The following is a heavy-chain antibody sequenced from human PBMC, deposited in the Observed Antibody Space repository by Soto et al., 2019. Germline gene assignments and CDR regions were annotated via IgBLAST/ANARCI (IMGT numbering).Heavy chain of an antibody. J-gene: IGHJ3*02. V-gene: IGHV1-69*06. CDR3: ARSETAGHRGFDI. CDR2: IIPTFGTA. CDR1: GGTFSSSA. D-gene: IGHD6-19*01. Sequence: QVQLVQSGAEMREPGSSVKVSCKASGGTFSSSAINWLRQAPGQGPEWMGGIIPTFGTANYIVKFRGRVTITADTSTSTAYMEVSSLTSEDRAMYFCARSETAGHRGFDIWGQGTMVTCSS.